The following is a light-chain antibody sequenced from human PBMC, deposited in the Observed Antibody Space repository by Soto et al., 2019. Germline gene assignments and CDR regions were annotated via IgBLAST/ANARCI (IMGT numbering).Light chain of an antibody. CDR1: QSVSSS. V-gene: IGKV3-11*01. CDR3: QQRSNWQVT. Sequence: EMVLTQSPVTLSLSPGERATLSCRASQSVSSSLAWYQQKPGQAPRLLIYDASNRATGIPARFSGSGSGTDFTLTISSLEPEDFAVYYCQQRSNWQVTFGQGTRLEIK. J-gene: IGKJ5*01. CDR2: DAS.